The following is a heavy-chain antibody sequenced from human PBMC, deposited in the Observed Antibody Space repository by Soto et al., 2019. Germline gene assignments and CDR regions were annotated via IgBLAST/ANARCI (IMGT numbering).Heavy chain of an antibody. CDR3: ARGGYGGDFDY. Sequence: QVQLQESGPGLVKPSGTLSLTCAVSSVSISSSNWWSWVRQPPGKGLEWIGEIYHSGSTNYNPSLKSPVTISINKSNHQFSLKLSSVTAADAAVYYCARGGYGGDFDYWGQGTLVTVSS. CDR1: SVSISSSNW. V-gene: IGHV4-4*02. D-gene: IGHD3-16*01. J-gene: IGHJ4*02. CDR2: IYHSGST.